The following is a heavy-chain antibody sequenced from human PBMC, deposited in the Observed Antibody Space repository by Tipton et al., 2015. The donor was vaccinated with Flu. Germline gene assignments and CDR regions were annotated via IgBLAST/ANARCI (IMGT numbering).Heavy chain of an antibody. Sequence: QLVQSGAEVKKPGASVKVSCKASGYTFTGYYMHWVRQAPGQGLEWMGWINPNSGGTNYAQKFQGWVTMTRDTSISTAYMELSRLRSDDTAVYYCARGGMLSGSGDAFDIWGQGAMVTVSS. J-gene: IGHJ3*02. V-gene: IGHV1-2*04. CDR1: GYTFTGYY. D-gene: IGHD3-22*01. CDR3: ARGGMLSGSGDAFDI. CDR2: INPNSGGT.